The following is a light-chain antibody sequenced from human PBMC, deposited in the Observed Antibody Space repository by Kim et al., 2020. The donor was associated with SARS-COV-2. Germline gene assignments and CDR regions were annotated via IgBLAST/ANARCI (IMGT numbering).Light chain of an antibody. V-gene: IGKV3-20*01. CDR1: QSVARDH. CDR3: QRYGNSPSLT. Sequence: PGERATLSCRASQSVARDHLDWHQQKPGQAPRLLIYAACSRVTGIPDRFSGSGSGTDFTLTITRLEPEDFAVYYCQRYGNSPSLTFGGGTKVDIK. CDR2: AAC. J-gene: IGKJ4*01.